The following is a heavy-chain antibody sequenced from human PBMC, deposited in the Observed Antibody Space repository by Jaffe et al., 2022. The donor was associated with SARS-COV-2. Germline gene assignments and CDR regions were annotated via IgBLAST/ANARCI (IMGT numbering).Heavy chain of an antibody. V-gene: IGHV3-30*18. J-gene: IGHJ6*02. Sequence: QVQLVESGGGVVQPGRSLRLSCAASGFTFSSYGMHWVRQAPGKGLEWVAVISYDGSNKYYADSVKGRFTISRDNSKNTLYLQMNSLRAEDTAVYYCAKDKWGGNWKRDGDDGMDVWGQGTTVTVSS. CDR2: ISYDGSNK. CDR3: AKDKWGGNWKRDGDDGMDV. CDR1: GFTFSSYG. D-gene: IGHD1-20*01.